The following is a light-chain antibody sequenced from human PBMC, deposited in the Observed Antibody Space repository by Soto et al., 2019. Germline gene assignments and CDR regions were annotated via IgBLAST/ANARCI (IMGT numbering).Light chain of an antibody. CDR2: GAS. J-gene: IGKJ2*01. CDR3: QKYGTSRGT. CDR1: QSVSSSF. V-gene: IGKV3-20*01. Sequence: IVLTQSPDTLSLSPGERATLSCRASQSVSSSFLAWYQQKPGQAPRLLIYGASSRASGIPDRFSGSGSGTDFTLTISRLEPEDFAVYYCQKYGTSRGTFGQGTKLEIK.